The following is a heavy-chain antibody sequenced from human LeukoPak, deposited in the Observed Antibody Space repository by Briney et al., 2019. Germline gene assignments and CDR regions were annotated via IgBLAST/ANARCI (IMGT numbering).Heavy chain of an antibody. Sequence: GASVKVSCKASGGTFSSYAISWVRQAPGQGLEWMGGITPIFGTANYAQKFQGRVTITADGSTSTAYMELSSLRSEDTAVYYCARGGTRDGYSSWGQGTLVTVSS. CDR1: GGTFSSYA. J-gene: IGHJ5*02. V-gene: IGHV1-69*13. CDR2: ITPIFGTA. D-gene: IGHD5-24*01. CDR3: ARGGTRDGYSS.